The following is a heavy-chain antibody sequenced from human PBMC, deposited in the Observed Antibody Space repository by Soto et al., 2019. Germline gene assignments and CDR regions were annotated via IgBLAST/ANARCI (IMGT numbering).Heavy chain of an antibody. Sequence: EVQLLESGGGLVQPGGSLRLSCAASGFTFSSYAMSWVRQTPAKGLEWVSAISGSGVSTYYADSVKGLFTLSRDNSKNTIYLQRNSLRAEDTPLYSWAKDWEHQVRGFGYCGQGTLVIVSS. J-gene: IGHJ4*02. CDR3: AKDWEHQVRGFGY. CDR1: GFTFSSYA. CDR2: ISGSGVST. D-gene: IGHD2-2*01. V-gene: IGHV3-23*01.